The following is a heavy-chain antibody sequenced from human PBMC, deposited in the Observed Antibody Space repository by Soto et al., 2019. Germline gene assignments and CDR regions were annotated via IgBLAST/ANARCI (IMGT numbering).Heavy chain of an antibody. J-gene: IGHJ4*02. CDR3: AKDFPGGAHLMRDLHD. Sequence: PGGSLRLSCAASGFTFSSYGMSWVRQAPGKGLEWVSVISGSGGSTYYADSVKGRFTLSRDNSKNTVYLQMNSLRAEDTAVYYCAKDFPGGAHLMRDLHDWGQGTLVTVSS. CDR1: GFTFSSYG. D-gene: IGHD4-17*01. CDR2: ISGSGGST. V-gene: IGHV3-23*01.